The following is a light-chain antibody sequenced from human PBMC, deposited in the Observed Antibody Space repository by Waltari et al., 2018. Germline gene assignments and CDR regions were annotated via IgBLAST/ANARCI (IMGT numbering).Light chain of an antibody. J-gene: IGLJ1*01. CDR3: SSRTGSSTLYV. CDR1: SSDVGGYNY. CDR2: EVS. V-gene: IGLV2-14*01. Sequence: QSALTQPASVSGSPGQSITISCTGTSSDVGGYNYVSWYQQHPGKAPKLMIYEVSNRPSGVSNRFSGSKSGNTASLTISGLQAEDEADYYCSSRTGSSTLYVFGTGTKVTVL.